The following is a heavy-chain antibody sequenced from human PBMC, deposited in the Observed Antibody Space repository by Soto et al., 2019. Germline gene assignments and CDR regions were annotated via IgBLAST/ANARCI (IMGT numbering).Heavy chain of an antibody. D-gene: IGHD1-26*01. CDR3: ARGHSGWFDY. J-gene: IGHJ4*02. CDR1: GFTFSSYA. CDR2: ISYDGSNK. Sequence: QVQLVESGGGVVQPGRTLRLSCAASGFTFSSYAMHWVRQAPGKGLEWVAVISYDGSNKYYADSVKGRFTISRDNSKNTLYLLMNSLRAEDTAVYYCARGHSGWFDYWGQGTLVTVSS. V-gene: IGHV3-30-3*01.